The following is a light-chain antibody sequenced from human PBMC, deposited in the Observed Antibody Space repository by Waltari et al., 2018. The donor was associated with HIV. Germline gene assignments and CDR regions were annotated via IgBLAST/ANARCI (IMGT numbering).Light chain of an antibody. CDR3: SSYRSSSTPLWV. CDR1: SSDVGSYNY. Sequence: QSALTQPDSVSGSPGQSITISCTGTSSDVGSYNYVSWSQQHPDKAPKLMIYEVSNRPSGVSNRFSGSKSDNTASLTISGLQAEDEADYYCSSYRSSSTPLWVFGGGTKLTVL. V-gene: IGLV2-14*01. J-gene: IGLJ3*02. CDR2: EVS.